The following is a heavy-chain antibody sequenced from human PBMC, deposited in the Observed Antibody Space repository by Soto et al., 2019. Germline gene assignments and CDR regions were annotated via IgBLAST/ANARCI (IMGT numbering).Heavy chain of an antibody. V-gene: IGHV3-74*01. CDR1: GFTFSTHW. CDR2: INGDGSQT. CDR3: AGDSPHDSTVAGDY. D-gene: IGHD3-22*01. Sequence: EVHLVESGGGLVQPGGSLRLSCAASGFTFSTHWMHWVRQVPEKGLVWVSRINGDGSQTTYADSVRGRLTISRDNAKNTLYLQMNNLRVEDTAVYYCAGDSPHDSTVAGDYWGQGTLVTVSS. J-gene: IGHJ4*02.